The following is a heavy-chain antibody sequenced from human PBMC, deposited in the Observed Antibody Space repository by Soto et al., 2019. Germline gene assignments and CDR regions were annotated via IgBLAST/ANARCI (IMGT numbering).Heavy chain of an antibody. J-gene: IGHJ5*02. V-gene: IGHV4-39*01. Sequence: SETLSLTCSVSGDSISNSRFYWAWIRQPPGEGLEWIGSIYHTGNAYYNPSLKSRVTISVDTSKNQFSLKLTSVTAADAALYYCARDFLDSSDYTTNWFDPWGQGTLVT. CDR2: IYHTGNA. D-gene: IGHD3-22*01. CDR1: GDSISNSRFY. CDR3: ARDFLDSSDYTTNWFDP.